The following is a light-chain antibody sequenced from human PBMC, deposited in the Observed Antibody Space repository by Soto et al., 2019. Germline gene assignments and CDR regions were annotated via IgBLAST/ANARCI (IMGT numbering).Light chain of an antibody. CDR2: EVT. CDR1: SSDVGGYNY. V-gene: IGLV2-8*01. Sequence: QSVLTQPPSASGSPGQSVTISCTGISSDVGGYNYVSWYQQHAGKGPKLMIYEVTKRPSGVPDRFSGSKFGNTASLTVSGLQTDDEAAYYCSSFAGSDSVVFGGGTKVTVL. CDR3: SSFAGSDSVV. J-gene: IGLJ2*01.